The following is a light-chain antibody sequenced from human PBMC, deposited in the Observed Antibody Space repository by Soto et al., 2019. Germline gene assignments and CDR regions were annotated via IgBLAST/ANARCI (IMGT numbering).Light chain of an antibody. CDR1: QSISSW. CDR2: KAS. J-gene: IGKJ5*01. CDR3: QQYNSYSIT. Sequence: DIQMTQSPSTLSASVGDIVTITCLASQSISSWLAWYQQKPGKAPKLLIYKASSLESGVPSRFSGSGSGTEFTLTISSLQPDDFATYYCQQYNSYSITFGQGTRLEIK. V-gene: IGKV1-5*03.